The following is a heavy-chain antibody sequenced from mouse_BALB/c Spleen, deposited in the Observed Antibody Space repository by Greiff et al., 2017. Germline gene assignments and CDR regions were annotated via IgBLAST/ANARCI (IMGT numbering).Heavy chain of an antibody. D-gene: IGHD2-4*01. Sequence: EVQLQQSGAELVKPGASVKLSCTASGFNIKDTYMHWVKQRPEQGLEWIGRIDPANGNTKYDPKFQGKATITADTSSNTAYLQLSSLTSEDTAVYYCARWDYVYAMDYWGQGTSVTVSS. J-gene: IGHJ4*01. V-gene: IGHV14-3*02. CDR1: GFNIKDTY. CDR2: IDPANGNT. CDR3: ARWDYVYAMDY.